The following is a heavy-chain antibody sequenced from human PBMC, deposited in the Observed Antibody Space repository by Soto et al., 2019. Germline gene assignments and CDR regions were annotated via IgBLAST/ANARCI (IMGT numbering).Heavy chain of an antibody. CDR3: AKVPLRPYYFAY. CDR2: VGAGGDNT. Sequence: AGSLRLSCTSSGFTFANYAMHWVRQAPRKGLEWVSRVGAGGDNTDYADAVKGRFTISRDNSKNTLFLQMTSLRAEDTALYYCAKVPLRPYYFAYRGPGTMVTVSS. D-gene: IGHD4-17*01. CDR1: GFTFANYA. V-gene: IGHV3-23*01. J-gene: IGHJ4*02.